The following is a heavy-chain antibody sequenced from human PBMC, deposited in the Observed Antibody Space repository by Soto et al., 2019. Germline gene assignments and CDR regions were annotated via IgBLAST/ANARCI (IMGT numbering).Heavy chain of an antibody. CDR2: ISGSGGST. D-gene: IGHD3-22*01. J-gene: IGHJ4*02. Sequence: SLRLSCAASGFTFSSYAMSWVRQAPGKGLEWVSAISGSGGSTYYADSVKGRFTISRDNSKNTLYLQMNSLRAEDTAVYYCASHPRSYYDSSGYYNYFDYWGQGTLVTVSS. V-gene: IGHV3-23*01. CDR1: GFTFSSYA. CDR3: ASHPRSYYDSSGYYNYFDY.